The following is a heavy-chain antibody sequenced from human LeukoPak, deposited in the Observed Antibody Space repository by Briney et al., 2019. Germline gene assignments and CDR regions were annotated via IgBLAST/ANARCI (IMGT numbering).Heavy chain of an antibody. CDR1: GFTVSSNY. D-gene: IGHD2-2*01. CDR2: IYSGGST. Sequence: GGSLRLSCAASGFTVSSNYMSWVRQAPGKGLEWVSVIYSGGSTYYADSVKGRFTISRDNSTNTLYLQMNSLRAEDTAVYYCARGLNVVVPAAMNYFDYWGQGTLVTVSS. J-gene: IGHJ4*02. V-gene: IGHV3-66*01. CDR3: ARGLNVVVPAAMNYFDY.